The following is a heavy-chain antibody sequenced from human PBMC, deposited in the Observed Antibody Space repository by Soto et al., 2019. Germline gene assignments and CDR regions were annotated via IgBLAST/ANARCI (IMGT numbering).Heavy chain of an antibody. D-gene: IGHD2-2*01. CDR1: GGSISSYY. J-gene: IGHJ5*02. CDR2: IYYSGST. Sequence: SETLSLTCTVSGGSISSYYWSWIRQPPGKGLEWIGYIYYSGSTNYNPSLKSRVTISVDTSKNQFSLKLSSVTAADTAVYYCARHTRYCSSTSCDNWFDPWGQGTLVTVSS. V-gene: IGHV4-59*08. CDR3: ARHTRYCSSTSCDNWFDP.